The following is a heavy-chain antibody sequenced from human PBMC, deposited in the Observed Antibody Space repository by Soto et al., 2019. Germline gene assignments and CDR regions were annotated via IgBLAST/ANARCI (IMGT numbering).Heavy chain of an antibody. D-gene: IGHD3-10*01. Sequence: SETLSLTCAVYGGSFSGYYWSWIRQPPGKGLEWIGEINHSGSTNYNPFLKSRVTISVDTSKNQFSLKLSSVTAADTAVYYCARVYYYGSGSYNYYYYGMDVSGQGTTVTVSS. J-gene: IGHJ6*02. CDR2: INHSGST. CDR1: GGSFSGYY. CDR3: ARVYYYGSGSYNYYYYGMDV. V-gene: IGHV4-34*01.